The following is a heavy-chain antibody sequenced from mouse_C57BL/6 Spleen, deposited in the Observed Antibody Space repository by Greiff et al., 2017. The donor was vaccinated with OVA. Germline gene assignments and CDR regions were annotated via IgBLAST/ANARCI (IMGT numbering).Heavy chain of an antibody. V-gene: IGHV1-53*01. J-gene: IGHJ3*01. CDR2: IYPSNGGT. CDR3: ARSYYGSRGEFAY. D-gene: IGHD1-1*01. CDR1: GYTFTSYW. Sequence: QVHVKQPGTELVKPGASVKLSCKASGYTFTSYWMHWVKQRPGQGLEWIGNIYPSNGGTNYNEKFKSKATLTVDKSSSTAYMQLSSLTSEDSAVYYCARSYYGSRGEFAYWGQGTLVTVSA.